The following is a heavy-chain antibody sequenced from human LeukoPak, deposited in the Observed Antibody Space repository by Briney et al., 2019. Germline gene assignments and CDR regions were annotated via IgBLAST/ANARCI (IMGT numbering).Heavy chain of an antibody. CDR1: GFTFSSYS. CDR2: ISSSSSYI. Sequence: PGGSLRLSCAASGFTFSSYSMNWVRQAPGKGLEWVSSISSSSSYIYYADSVKGRFTISGDNAKNSLYLQMNSLRAEDTAVYYCATALTDVPVGDYWGQGTLVTVSS. D-gene: IGHD3-16*01. J-gene: IGHJ4*02. V-gene: IGHV3-21*01. CDR3: ATALTDVPVGDY.